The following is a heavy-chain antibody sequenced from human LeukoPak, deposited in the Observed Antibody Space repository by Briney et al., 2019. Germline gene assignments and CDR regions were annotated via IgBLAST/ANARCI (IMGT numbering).Heavy chain of an antibody. Sequence: GGSLRLSCAASGFTFSSYAMSWVRQAPGKGLEWVSAISGSGGSTYYADSVKGRFTISRDNSKNTLYLQMNSLRAEDTAVYYCAKDVPYYDFWSGSLAFDIWGQGTMVTVSS. CDR3: AKDVPYYDFWSGSLAFDI. CDR2: ISGSGGST. V-gene: IGHV3-23*01. CDR1: GFTFSSYA. D-gene: IGHD3-3*01. J-gene: IGHJ3*02.